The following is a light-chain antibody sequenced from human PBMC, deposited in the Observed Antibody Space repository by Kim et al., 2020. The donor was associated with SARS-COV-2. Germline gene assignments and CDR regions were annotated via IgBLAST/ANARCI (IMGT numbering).Light chain of an antibody. V-gene: IGLV1-44*01. CDR1: YSTIGENA. CDR3: AAWDDRLNGPV. CDR2: YNN. J-gene: IGLJ3*02. Sequence: GQRVTIPCSGAYSTIGENAVDWYQQVPGPAPKLLIYYNNRRPSGVPDRFSGSKSGTSASLAISGLRSEDEADYYCAAWDDRLNGPVFGGGTQLTVL.